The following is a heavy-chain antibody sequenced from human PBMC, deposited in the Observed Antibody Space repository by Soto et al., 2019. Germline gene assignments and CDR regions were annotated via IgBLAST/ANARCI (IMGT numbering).Heavy chain of an antibody. V-gene: IGHV4-31*03. J-gene: IGHJ4*02. CDR2: IYYSGST. Sequence: KTSETLSLTCTVSGGSISSGGYYWSWIRQHPGKGLEWIGYIYYSGSTYYNPSLKSRVTISVDTSKNQFSLKLSSVTAADTAVYYCARARFPVDTAMVGFDYWGQGTLVTVSS. D-gene: IGHD5-18*01. CDR1: GGSISSGGYY. CDR3: ARARFPVDTAMVGFDY.